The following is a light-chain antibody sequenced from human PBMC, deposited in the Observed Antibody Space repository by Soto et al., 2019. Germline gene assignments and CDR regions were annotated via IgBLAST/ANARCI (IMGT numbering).Light chain of an antibody. V-gene: IGKV1-5*01. CDR3: QQYEISSAT. CDR1: QSVSGW. J-gene: IGKJ1*01. Sequence: DIQMTQSTSALTASVGDTVTITCRASQSVSGWLAWYQRKQGKAPKIXIYDVSALQRGVPPRFGGSGAGTQFTLTISGLQPDDVATDYCQQYEISSATFGPGTKVDIK. CDR2: DVS.